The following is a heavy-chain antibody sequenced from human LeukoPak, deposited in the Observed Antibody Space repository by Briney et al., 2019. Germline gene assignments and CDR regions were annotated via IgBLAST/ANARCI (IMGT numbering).Heavy chain of an antibody. CDR2: INPNSGGT. Sequence: ASVKVSCKASGYTFTGYYMHWVRQAPGQGLEWMGWINPNSGGTNYAQKFQGRVTMTRDTSISTAYMELSRLTSDDTAVYYCARERPEGGDVFDIWGKGKMVTVFS. V-gene: IGHV1-2*02. CDR3: ARERPEGGDVFDI. D-gene: IGHD3-16*01. J-gene: IGHJ3*02. CDR1: GYTFTGYY.